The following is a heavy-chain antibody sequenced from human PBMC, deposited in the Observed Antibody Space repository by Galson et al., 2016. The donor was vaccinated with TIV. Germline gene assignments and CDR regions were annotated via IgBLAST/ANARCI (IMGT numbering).Heavy chain of an antibody. Sequence: SVKVSCKASGYTLSIYGMNWVRQAPGQGLEWMGWINTATGDPTYAQGFTGRFVFSSDTSVSTTYLQISSLKAEDTAVYYCASLRYGNYYGVDVWGQGTTVTVSS. D-gene: IGHD3-9*01. CDR1: GYTLSIYG. V-gene: IGHV7-4-1*02. J-gene: IGHJ6*02. CDR2: INTATGDP. CDR3: ASLRYGNYYGVDV.